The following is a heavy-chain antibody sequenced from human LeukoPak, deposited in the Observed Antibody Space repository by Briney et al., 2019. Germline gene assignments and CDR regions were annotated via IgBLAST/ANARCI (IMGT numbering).Heavy chain of an antibody. J-gene: IGHJ4*02. Sequence: PSQTLSLTCTVSGGSISSGSYYWSWIRQPPGKGLEWIGYIYYSGSTNYNPSLKSRVTISVDTSKNQFSLKLSSVTAADTAVYYCARSDSGYDLPDYWGQGTLVTVSS. CDR2: IYYSGST. V-gene: IGHV4-61*01. CDR1: GGSISSGSYY. CDR3: ARSDSGYDLPDY. D-gene: IGHD5-12*01.